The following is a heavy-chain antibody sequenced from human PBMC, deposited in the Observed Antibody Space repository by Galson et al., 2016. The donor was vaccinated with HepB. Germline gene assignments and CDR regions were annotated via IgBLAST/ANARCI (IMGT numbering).Heavy chain of an antibody. D-gene: IGHD2-15*01. V-gene: IGHV4-61*02. CDR3: ARESEVHGSEDSCYSPGYYYYYMDV. Sequence: TLSLTCTVSGGAISSGSYYWTWIRQPAGKGLVLIGRMYTTGSTDYNPSLKSRVTISVDMSRNQFSLKVYSVTAADTAVYYCARESEVHGSEDSCYSPGYYYYYMDVWGKGTTVTVSS. CDR1: GGAISSGSYY. CDR2: MYTTGST. J-gene: IGHJ6*03.